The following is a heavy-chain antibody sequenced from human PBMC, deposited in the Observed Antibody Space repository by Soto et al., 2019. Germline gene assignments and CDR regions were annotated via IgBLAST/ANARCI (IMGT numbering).Heavy chain of an antibody. CDR3: ARGHYYGPAYGIDV. J-gene: IGHJ6*02. CDR1: GYTFSDYY. D-gene: IGHD3-10*01. Sequence: VASVKVSCKASGYTFSDYYIHWVRQAPGQGLEWMGWISPRSGSANFAQRFQGRVSMTRDTSITTAYMELRRLKSDDTAVYYCARGHYYGPAYGIDVWGQGTTVTVSS. V-gene: IGHV1-2*02. CDR2: ISPRSGSA.